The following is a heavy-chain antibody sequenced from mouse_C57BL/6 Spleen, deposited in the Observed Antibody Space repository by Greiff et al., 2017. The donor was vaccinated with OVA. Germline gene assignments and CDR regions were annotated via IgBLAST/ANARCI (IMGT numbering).Heavy chain of an antibody. CDR1: GYSITSGYY. Sequence: EVKLLESGPGLVKPSQSLSLTCSVTGYSITSGYYWNWIRQFPGNKLEWMGYISYDGSNNYNPSLKNRIAITRDTSKNQFFLKLNSVTTEDTATYYGAREGHYYGSSYGTGAMDYWGQGTSVTVSS. CDR2: ISYDGSN. V-gene: IGHV3-6*01. D-gene: IGHD1-1*01. J-gene: IGHJ4*01. CDR3: AREGHYYGSSYGTGAMDY.